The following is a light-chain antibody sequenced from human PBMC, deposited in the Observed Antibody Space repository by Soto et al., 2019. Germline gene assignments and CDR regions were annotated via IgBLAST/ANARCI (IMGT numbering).Light chain of an antibody. V-gene: IGKV3-11*01. J-gene: IGKJ4*02. CDR2: DAS. CDR3: QQRGNWPLT. CDR1: QSIDIY. Sequence: EIVLTQSPATLSLSPGETATLSCRASQSIDIYLAWYQQRPGRAPRLLIYDASSRPAAVPARFSGSGSGTDFTLTIAGLEPKDFAVYYCQQRGNWPLTFGGGTKVDIK.